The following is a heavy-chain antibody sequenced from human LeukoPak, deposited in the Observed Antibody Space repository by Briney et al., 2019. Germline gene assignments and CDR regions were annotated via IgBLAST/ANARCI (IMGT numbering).Heavy chain of an antibody. Sequence: SETLSLTXAVSGYFISSGYYWGWVRQPPGKGLEWIGTMSHSGSTRYNPSLKSRVTISVDTSKNQFSLKLSSVTAAATAVYYCARRSDSTSTSCYRGFDYWGQGTLVTVSS. CDR1: GYFISSGYY. J-gene: IGHJ4*02. V-gene: IGHV4-38-2*01. D-gene: IGHD2-2*01. CDR3: ARRSDSTSTSCYRGFDY. CDR2: MSHSGST.